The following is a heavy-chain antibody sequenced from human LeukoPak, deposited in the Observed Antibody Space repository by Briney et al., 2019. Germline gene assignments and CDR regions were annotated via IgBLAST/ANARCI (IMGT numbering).Heavy chain of an antibody. V-gene: IGHV3-21*01. J-gene: IGHJ5*02. CDR2: ISPKSDFI. CDR1: GFSFNYYD. Sequence: PGGSLKLSCAGSGFSFNYYDMNWVRQAPGKGLEWVSSISPKSDFIYYSDSVRDRFTIAIDNAENSLYLQMNSLRAEDTAVYYCARADCSSSTCYLRRSWFDPWGEGTLVTVSS. CDR3: ARADCSSSTCYLRRSWFDP. D-gene: IGHD2-2*01.